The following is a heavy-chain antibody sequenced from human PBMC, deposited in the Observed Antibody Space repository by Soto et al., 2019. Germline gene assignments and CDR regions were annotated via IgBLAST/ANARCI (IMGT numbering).Heavy chain of an antibody. D-gene: IGHD1-1*01. J-gene: IGHJ5*02. CDR2: IDTYNDNT. CDR3: TRDIPVTTGGPFGFDP. V-gene: IGHV1-18*01. Sequence: ASVKVSCKASGYTFSSYGVSWVRQGPGQGLEWMGWIDTYNDNTNYAQRFLGRVTMTTDTSTSTAYMELRGLRSADTAVYYCTRDIPVTTGGPFGFDPWGQGTLVTVSS. CDR1: GYTFSSYG.